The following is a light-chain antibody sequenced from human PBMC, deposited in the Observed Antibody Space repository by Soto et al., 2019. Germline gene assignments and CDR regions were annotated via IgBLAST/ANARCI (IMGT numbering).Light chain of an antibody. Sequence: QSVLTQPPSASGTPGQRVTISCSGSSSNIGTNTVDWYQQLPGTAPKLLIYSNFRRPSGVPDRFSGSKSATSASLAISGLQSDDEADYYCAAWDDSLNGYVFGIRTKVTVL. CDR1: SSNIGTNT. CDR2: SNF. V-gene: IGLV1-44*01. CDR3: AAWDDSLNGYV. J-gene: IGLJ1*01.